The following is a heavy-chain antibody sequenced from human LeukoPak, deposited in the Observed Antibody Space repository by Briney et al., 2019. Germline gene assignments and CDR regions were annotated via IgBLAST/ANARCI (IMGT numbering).Heavy chain of an antibody. CDR3: AKGSYDSSGYLYYFDY. CDR1: GFTFSSYA. D-gene: IGHD3-22*01. V-gene: IGHV3-23*01. J-gene: IGHJ4*02. CDR2: ISGSGGSP. Sequence: GGSLRLSCAASGFTFSSYAMSWVRQAPGKGLEWVSAISGSGGSPYYADSVKGRFTISRDNSKNTLYLQMNSLRAEDTAVYYCAKGSYDSSGYLYYFDYWGQGTLVTVSS.